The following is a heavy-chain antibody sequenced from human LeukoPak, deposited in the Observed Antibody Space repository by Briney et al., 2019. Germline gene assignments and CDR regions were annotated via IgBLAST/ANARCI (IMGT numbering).Heavy chain of an antibody. V-gene: IGHV4-34*01. CDR3: GRAPGEVLYNGGWYAGSSAFDI. CDR2: INHSGST. J-gene: IGHJ3*02. D-gene: IGHD6-19*01. Sequence: SETLSLTCAVYGGSFSGYYWSWLRQPPGKGLEWIGEINHSGSTIYNPSLKSRVTILVKTSKNQFSLRLSSVTAAETAMYYGGRAPGEVLYNGGWYAGSSAFDIWGQGTMVTVSS. CDR1: GGSFSGYY.